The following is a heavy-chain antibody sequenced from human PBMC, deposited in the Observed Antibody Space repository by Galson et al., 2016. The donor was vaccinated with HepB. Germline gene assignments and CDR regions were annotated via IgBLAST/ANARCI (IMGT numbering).Heavy chain of an antibody. CDR2: TYYRSKWYN. J-gene: IGHJ3*02. CDR1: GDSVSSNSAA. Sequence: CAISGDSVSSNSAAWNWIRQSPSRGLEWLGRTYYRSKWYNDYAVSVKRRITINPDTSKNQFSLQLNSVTPEDTAVYFCVRGFLDPYSASYAFGIWGQGTMVTVSS. CDR3: VRGFLDPYSASYAFGI. D-gene: IGHD4-11*01. V-gene: IGHV6-1*01.